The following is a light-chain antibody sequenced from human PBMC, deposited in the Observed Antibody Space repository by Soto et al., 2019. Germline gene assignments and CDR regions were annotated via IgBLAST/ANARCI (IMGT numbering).Light chain of an antibody. J-gene: IGKJ1*01. CDR2: DAS. V-gene: IGKV3-11*01. CDR1: QSVSSY. Sequence: EIVLTQSPATLSLSPGERATLSCRASQSVSSYLAWYQQKPGQAPRLLIYDASHKSTGIPARFSGSGSGTAFTLTISSIEPEDFAVYYCQQRSNWPPWTFGQGTKVEIK. CDR3: QQRSNWPPWT.